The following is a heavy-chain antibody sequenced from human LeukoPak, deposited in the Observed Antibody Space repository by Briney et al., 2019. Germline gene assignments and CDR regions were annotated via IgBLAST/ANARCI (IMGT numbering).Heavy chain of an antibody. J-gene: IGHJ6*02. CDR1: GGSISSYY. Sequence: SETLSLTCTVSGGSISSYYWSWIRQPPGKGLEWIGYIYYSGSTNYNPSLKSRVTISVDTSKNQFSLKLSSVTVADTAVYYCARVSDYYYGMDVWGQGTTVTVSS. CDR2: IYYSGST. V-gene: IGHV4-59*01. CDR3: ARVSDYYYGMDV.